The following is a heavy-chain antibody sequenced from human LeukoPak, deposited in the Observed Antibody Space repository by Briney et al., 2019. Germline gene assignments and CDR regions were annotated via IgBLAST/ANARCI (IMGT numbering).Heavy chain of an antibody. V-gene: IGHV3-48*03. Sequence: GGSLRLSCAASGFTFSSYEMNWFRQAPGKGLEWVSYISSSGSTIYYADSVKGRFTISRDNAKNSLYLQMNSLRAEDTAVYYCARDLSGGTFDYWGQGTLVTVSS. CDR3: ARDLSGGTFDY. CDR2: ISSSGSTI. D-gene: IGHD1-26*01. J-gene: IGHJ4*02. CDR1: GFTFSSYE.